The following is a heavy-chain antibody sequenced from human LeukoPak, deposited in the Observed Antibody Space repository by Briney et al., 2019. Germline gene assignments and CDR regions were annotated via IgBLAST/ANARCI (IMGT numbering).Heavy chain of an antibody. CDR2: INPNSGGT. V-gene: IGHV1-2*02. J-gene: IGHJ3*02. CDR3: ARDGYNAPTDAFDI. CDR1: GYTFTGYY. Sequence: ASVKVSCKASGYTFTGYYMHWVRQAPGQGLGWMGWINPNSGGTNYAQKFQGRVTMTRDTSISTAYMELSRLRSDDTAVYYCARDGYNAPTDAFDIWGQGTMVTVSS. D-gene: IGHD5-24*01.